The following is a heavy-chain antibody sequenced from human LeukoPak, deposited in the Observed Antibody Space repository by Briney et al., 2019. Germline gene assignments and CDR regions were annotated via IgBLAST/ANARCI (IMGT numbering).Heavy chain of an antibody. CDR2: IYSGGSA. CDR3: ARSDGYRGHH. D-gene: IGHD5-24*01. CDR1: GFTVSSNY. Sequence: PGGSLRLSCAASGFTVSSNYMNWVRQAPGKGLEWVSVIYSGGSAHYADSVKGRFTISRDNSKNTLYLQMNSLRAEDTAVYYCARSDGYRGHHWGQGTLVTVSS. V-gene: IGHV3-66*01. J-gene: IGHJ5*02.